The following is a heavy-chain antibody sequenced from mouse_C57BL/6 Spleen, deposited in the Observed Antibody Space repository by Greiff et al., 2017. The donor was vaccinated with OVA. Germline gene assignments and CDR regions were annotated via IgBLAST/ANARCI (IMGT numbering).Heavy chain of an antibody. Sequence: DVQLVESGGGLVKPGGSLKLSCAASGFTFSSYAMSWVRQTPEKRLEWVATISDGGSYTYYPDNVKGRFTISRDNAKNNLYLQMSHLKSEDTAMYYCARDRDDGDWYFDVWGTGTTVTVSS. CDR3: ARDRDDGDWYFDV. J-gene: IGHJ1*03. V-gene: IGHV5-4*01. D-gene: IGHD2-12*01. CDR1: GFTFSSYA. CDR2: ISDGGSYT.